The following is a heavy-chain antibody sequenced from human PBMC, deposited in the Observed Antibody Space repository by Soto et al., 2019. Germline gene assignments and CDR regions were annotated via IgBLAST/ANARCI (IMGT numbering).Heavy chain of an antibody. J-gene: IGHJ4*02. CDR1: GGSFTSNNW. V-gene: IGHV4-4*02. D-gene: IGHD1-7*01. Sequence: SETLSLTCAVSGGSFTSNNWWTWVRQPPGQGLEWIGEIYRTGSTNYNPSLKSRDTISLDKSENQFSLKVTSLTAADTAVYYCASRDPGTSVDYWGQGTLVTVSS. CDR2: IYRTGST. CDR3: ASRDPGTSVDY.